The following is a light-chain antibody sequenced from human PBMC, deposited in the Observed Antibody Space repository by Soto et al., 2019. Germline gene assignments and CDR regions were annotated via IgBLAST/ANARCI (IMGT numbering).Light chain of an antibody. CDR2: DIS. CDR3: SSYSTSSTSV. V-gene: IGLV2-14*01. CDR1: SSDVGGYNF. J-gene: IGLJ1*01. Sequence: QSALTQPASVSGSPGQSVTISCTGTSSDVGGYNFVSWYQQHPGKAPKLMIFDISNRPSEVSNRFSCSKSGNTASLTISGLQAEAEDDDYCSSYSTSSTSVFGAGTKLTVL.